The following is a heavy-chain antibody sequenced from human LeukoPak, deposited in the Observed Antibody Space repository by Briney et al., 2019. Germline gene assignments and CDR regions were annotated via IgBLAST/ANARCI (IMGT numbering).Heavy chain of an antibody. CDR3: AKESGALGAPLYDY. CDR1: GFIFRNYA. V-gene: IGHV3-23*01. CDR2: ISDNGGGR. J-gene: IGHJ4*02. Sequence: GGSLRLSCGASGFIFRNYAMSWVRQAPGGGLEWVSGISDNGGGRYYADSVKGRFTISRDNSKNMLYLQMNSLRAEDTAVYYCAKESGALGAPLYDYWGRGILVTASS. D-gene: IGHD4/OR15-4a*01.